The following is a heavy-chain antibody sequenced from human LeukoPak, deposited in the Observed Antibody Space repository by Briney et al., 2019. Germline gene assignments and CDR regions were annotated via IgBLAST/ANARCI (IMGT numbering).Heavy chain of an antibody. Sequence: GASVKVSCKASGYTCTGYYMHWVRQAPGQGLEWMGWINPNSGGTNYAQKFQGRVTMTRDTSISTAYMELSRLRSDDTAVYYCAREALGYCSSTSCPPFSWGQGTLVNVSS. D-gene: IGHD2-2*01. CDR2: INPNSGGT. CDR1: GYTCTGYY. V-gene: IGHV1-2*02. J-gene: IGHJ4*02. CDR3: AREALGYCSSTSCPPFS.